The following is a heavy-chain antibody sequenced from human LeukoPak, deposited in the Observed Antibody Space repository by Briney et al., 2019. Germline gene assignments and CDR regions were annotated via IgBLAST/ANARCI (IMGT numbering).Heavy chain of an antibody. CDR3: ARERGSGGFDY. J-gene: IGHJ4*02. Sequence: SETLSLTCTVSGGSIGSYYWSWIRQPPGKGLEWIGYIYFSGSTDYNPSLKGRVTISVDTSKNQFSLKLSSVTAADTAVHYCARERGSGGFDYWGQGTLVTVSS. V-gene: IGHV4-59*01. D-gene: IGHD2-15*01. CDR1: GGSIGSYY. CDR2: IYFSGST.